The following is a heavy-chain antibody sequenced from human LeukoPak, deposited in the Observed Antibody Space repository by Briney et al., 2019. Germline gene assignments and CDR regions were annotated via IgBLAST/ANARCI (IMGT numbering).Heavy chain of an antibody. CDR2: IYHSGST. V-gene: IGHV4-4*02. Sequence: ASETLSLTCAVSGGSISNSNWWSRVRPPPGKGLEWIGEIYHSGSTNYNPSLKSRVTISVDKSKNQFALKLGSVTAADTAVYYCARASEVTMVRGVKGSYFQHWGQGTLVTVSS. CDR1: GGSISNSNW. D-gene: IGHD3-10*01. CDR3: ARASEVTMVRGVKGSYFQH. J-gene: IGHJ1*01.